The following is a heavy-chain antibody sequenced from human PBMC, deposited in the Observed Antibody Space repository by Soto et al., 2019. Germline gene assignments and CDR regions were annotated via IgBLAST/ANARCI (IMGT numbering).Heavy chain of an antibody. J-gene: IGHJ3*02. CDR1: GFTFDDYA. CDR2: ISWNSGSI. Sequence: SLRLSCAASGFTFDDYAMHWVRQAPGKGLEWVSGISWNSGSIGYADSVKGRFTISRDNAKNSLYLQMNSLRAEDTALYYCAKATATGGGAFDICGQGTMVTVSS. D-gene: IGHD2-8*02. V-gene: IGHV3-9*01. CDR3: AKATATGGGAFDI.